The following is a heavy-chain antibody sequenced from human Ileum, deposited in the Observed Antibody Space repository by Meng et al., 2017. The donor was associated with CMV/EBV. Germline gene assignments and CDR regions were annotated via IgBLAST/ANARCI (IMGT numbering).Heavy chain of an antibody. D-gene: IGHD3-3*01. V-gene: IGHV3-43*01. CDR1: GFTFDDYT. CDR3: AKATFGVVIKSGVDY. J-gene: IGHJ4*02. Sequence: GESLKISCAASGFTFDDYTMHWVRQAPGKGLEWVSLISWDGGSTYYADSVKGRFTISRDNSKNSLYLQMNSLRTEDTALYYCAKATFGVVIKSGVDYWGQGTLVTVSS. CDR2: ISWDGGST.